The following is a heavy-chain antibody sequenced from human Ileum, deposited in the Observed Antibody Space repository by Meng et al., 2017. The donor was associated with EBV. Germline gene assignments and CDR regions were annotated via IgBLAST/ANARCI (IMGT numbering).Heavy chain of an antibody. CDR1: GFDFSSYV. V-gene: IGHV3-74*03. CDR2: ISNDGSFP. J-gene: IGHJ4*02. Sequence: VILVESGGGLVPPGGSLRLSCAASGFDFSSYVMHWVRQGPGKGPVWVSRISNDGSFPTYADSVKGRFTISRDNAHNTLYLQMNSLRAEDTAVYYCVRDVNWQLYDYWGQGALVTVSS. D-gene: IGHD2-8*01. CDR3: VRDVNWQLYDY.